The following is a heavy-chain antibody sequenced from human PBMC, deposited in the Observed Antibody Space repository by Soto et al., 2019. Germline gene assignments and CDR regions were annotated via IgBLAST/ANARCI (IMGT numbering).Heavy chain of an antibody. CDR1: GYTLTELS. D-gene: IGHD3-10*01. J-gene: IGHJ6*02. CDR2: FDPEDGET. V-gene: IGHV1-24*01. Sequence: EASVKVSCKVSGYTLTELSMHWVRQAPGKGLEWMGGFDPEDGETIYAQKFQGRVTMTEDTSTDTSYMELSSLRSEDTAVFYCATLYGSGSHIYYYYGMDVWGQGTTVTVSS. CDR3: ATLYGSGSHIYYYYGMDV.